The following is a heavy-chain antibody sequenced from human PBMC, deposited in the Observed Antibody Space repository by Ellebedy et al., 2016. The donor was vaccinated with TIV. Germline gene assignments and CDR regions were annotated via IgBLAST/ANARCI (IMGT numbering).Heavy chain of an antibody. Sequence: MPSETLSLTCTVSGGSISSYYWSWIRQPPGKGLEWIGYIYYSGSTNYNPSLQSRVTISVDTSKNQFSLKLSSVTAADTAVYYCARHNSGYVDYWGQGTLVTVSS. CDR3: ARHNSGYVDY. D-gene: IGHD2/OR15-2a*01. J-gene: IGHJ4*02. CDR2: IYYSGST. CDR1: GGSISSYY. V-gene: IGHV4-59*08.